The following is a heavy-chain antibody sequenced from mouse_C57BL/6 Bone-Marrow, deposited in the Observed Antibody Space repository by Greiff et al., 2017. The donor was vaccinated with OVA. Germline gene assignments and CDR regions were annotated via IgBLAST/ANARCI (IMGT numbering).Heavy chain of an antibody. D-gene: IGHD2-1*01. Sequence: EVKLVESGAGLVKPGGSLKLSCAASGFTFSSYAMSWVRQTPEKRLEWVAYISSGGDYIYYADTVKGRFTISRDNARNTPYLQMSSLKSEDTAMYYCTRLLDAMDYWGQGTSVTVSS. CDR3: TRLLDAMDY. CDR1: GFTFSSYA. J-gene: IGHJ4*01. V-gene: IGHV5-9-1*02. CDR2: ISSGGDYI.